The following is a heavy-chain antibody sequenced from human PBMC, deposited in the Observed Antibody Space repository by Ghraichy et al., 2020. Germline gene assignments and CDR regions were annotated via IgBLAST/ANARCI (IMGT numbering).Heavy chain of an antibody. CDR3: ARYQRHSKVTASPLY. CDR1: GFAFGSYG. J-gene: IGHJ4*02. Sequence: LSLTCAASGFAFGSYGIHWVRQAPGKGLEWVAISSYYGSHQNYADSVKGRFSISRDNSKNTLYLQMNSLRADDTAVYYCARYQRHSKVTASPLYCGQGHLVTVAS. CDR2: SSYYGSHQ. V-gene: IGHV3-33*05. D-gene: IGHD2-21*02.